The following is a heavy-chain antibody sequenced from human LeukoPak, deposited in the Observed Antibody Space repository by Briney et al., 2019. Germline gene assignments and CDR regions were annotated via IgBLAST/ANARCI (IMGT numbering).Heavy chain of an antibody. J-gene: IGHJ4*02. V-gene: IGHV4-59*08. Sequence: SETLSLTCTVSGGSISSYYWSWIRQPPGKGLEWIGYIYYSGSTNYNPSLKSRVTTSLDTSKNQFSLKLNSVTAADTAVYYCARCASTSCYNFDYWGQGSLVTVSS. D-gene: IGHD2-2*02. CDR1: GGSISSYY. CDR3: ARCASTSCYNFDY. CDR2: IYYSGST.